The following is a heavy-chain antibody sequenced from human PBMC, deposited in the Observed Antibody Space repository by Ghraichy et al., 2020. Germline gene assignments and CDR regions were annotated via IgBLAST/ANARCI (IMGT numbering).Heavy chain of an antibody. V-gene: IGHV4-59*01. J-gene: IGHJ4*02. D-gene: IGHD3-22*01. CDR2: IYYSGST. Sequence: SHTLSLTCTVSGGSISSYYWSWIRQPPGKGLEWIRYIYYSGSTYYNPSLKSRVTISVDTSKNQFSLKLSSVTAADPAVYYCARTCNYDTIGYYFDFWVQGTLVTVSS. CDR3: ARTCNYDTIGYYFDF. CDR1: GGSISSYY.